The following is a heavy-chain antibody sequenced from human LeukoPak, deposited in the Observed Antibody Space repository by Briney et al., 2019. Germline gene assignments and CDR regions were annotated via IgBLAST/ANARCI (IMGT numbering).Heavy chain of an antibody. V-gene: IGHV1-18*01. CDR3: ARLAVAGKRNTRFDY. CDR2: ISAYNGNT. D-gene: IGHD6-19*01. CDR1: GGTFSSYG. J-gene: IGHJ4*02. Sequence: ASVKVSCKASGGTFSSYGISWVRQAPGQGLEWMGWISAYNGNTNYAQKLQGRVTMTTDTSTSTAYMELRSLRSDDTAVYYCARLAVAGKRNTRFDYWGQGTLVTVSS.